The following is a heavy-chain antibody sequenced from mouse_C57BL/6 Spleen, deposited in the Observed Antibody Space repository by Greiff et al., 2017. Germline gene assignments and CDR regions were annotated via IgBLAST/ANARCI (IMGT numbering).Heavy chain of an antibody. V-gene: IGHV1-80*01. D-gene: IGHD2-4*01. CDR3: ARDGYDYVFAY. Sequence: VKLMESGAELVKPGASVKISCKASGYAFSSYWMNWVKQRPGKGLEWIGQIYPGDGDTNYNGKFKGKATLTADKSSSTAYMQLSSLTSEDSAVYFCARDGYDYVFAYWGQGTLVTVSA. CDR1: GYAFSSYW. J-gene: IGHJ3*01. CDR2: IYPGDGDT.